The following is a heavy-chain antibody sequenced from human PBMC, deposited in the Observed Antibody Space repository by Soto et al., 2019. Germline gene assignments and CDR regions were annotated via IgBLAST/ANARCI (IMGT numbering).Heavy chain of an antibody. Sequence: SETLSLTCTVSGGSISSGGYYWSWIRQHPGKGLEWIGYIYYSGSTYYNPSLKSRVTISVDTSKNQFSLKLSSVTAADTAVYYSATALGTLGRGYYMDVWGKGTTLTVSS. CDR2: IYYSGST. D-gene: IGHD3-16*01. CDR1: GGSISSGGYY. V-gene: IGHV4-31*03. CDR3: ATALGTLGRGYYMDV. J-gene: IGHJ6*03.